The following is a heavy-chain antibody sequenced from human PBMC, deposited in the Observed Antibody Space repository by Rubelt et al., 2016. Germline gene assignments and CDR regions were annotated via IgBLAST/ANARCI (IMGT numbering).Heavy chain of an antibody. CDR3: ARVFGVANPPDY. CDR2: IIPILGIA. CDR1: GGTFSSYA. D-gene: IGHD3-3*01. Sequence: QVQLVQSGAEVKKPGSSVKVSCKASGGTFSSYAISWVRQAPGQGLEWMGGIIPILGIANVGRTFQWRVTITAAKSTTTAYMDLSSLRSEDTAVYYCARVFGVANPPDYWGQGTLVTVSS. V-gene: IGHV1-69*10. J-gene: IGHJ4*02.